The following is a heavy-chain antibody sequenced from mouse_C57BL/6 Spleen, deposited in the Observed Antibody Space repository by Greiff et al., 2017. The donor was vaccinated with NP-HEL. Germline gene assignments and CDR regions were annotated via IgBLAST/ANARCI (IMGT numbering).Heavy chain of an antibody. J-gene: IGHJ4*01. D-gene: IGHD1-2*01. CDR1: GFTFSDYG. CDR3: AITTAVAMDY. CDR2: ISSGSSTI. Sequence: EVKLMESGGGLVKPGGSLKLSCAASGFTFSDYGMHWVRQAPEKGLEWVAYISSGSSTIYYADTVKGRFTISRDNAKNTLFLQMTSLRSEDTAMYYCAITTAVAMDYWGQGTSVTVSS. V-gene: IGHV5-17*01.